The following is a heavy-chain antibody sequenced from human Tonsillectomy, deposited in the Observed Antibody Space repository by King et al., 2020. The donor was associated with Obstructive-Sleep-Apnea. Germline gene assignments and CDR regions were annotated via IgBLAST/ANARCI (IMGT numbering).Heavy chain of an antibody. CDR3: VKDYGDLTGLDP. CDR1: GYSISTGYY. J-gene: IGHJ5*02. V-gene: IGHV4-38-2*02. D-gene: IGHD4-17*01. CDR2: IFHTGNT. Sequence: QLQESGPGLVKPSETLSLTCAVSGYSISTGYYWGWIRQPPGKGLEWIGGIFHTGNTYYNPSLKSRVPVSDDTSRNQFSLKLSYVTAADTAVYYCVKDYGDLTGLDPWGQGTLVPVPS.